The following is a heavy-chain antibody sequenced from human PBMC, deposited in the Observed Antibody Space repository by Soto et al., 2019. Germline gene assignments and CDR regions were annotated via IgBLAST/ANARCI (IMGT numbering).Heavy chain of an antibody. V-gene: IGHV4-30-4*01. CDR1: GGSISGGVHS. CDR2: IFDSGST. J-gene: IGHJ2*01. Sequence: QVQLQESGPGLVKPSETLSLTCTVSGGSISGGVHSWSWIRQPPGKGLEWIGHIFDSGSTYYNPSHKTRLTLSVDTSKNQFSLRLSSVIAADTAVYYCASEIMPLTNDWYFYLWGRGTLVTVSS. D-gene: IGHD2-8*01. CDR3: ASEIMPLTNDWYFYL.